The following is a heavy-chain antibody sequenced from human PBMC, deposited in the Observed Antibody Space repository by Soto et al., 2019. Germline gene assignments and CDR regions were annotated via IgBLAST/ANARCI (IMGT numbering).Heavy chain of an antibody. CDR2: IIPIFGIA. Sequence: ASVKVSCKASGGTFSSYAISWVRQAPGQGLEWMGGIIPIFGIANYAQKFQGRVTITADKSTSTAYMELSSLRSEDTAVYYCARSPGVGDCYNPYYFDYWGQGTLVTVSS. CDR1: GGTFSSYA. CDR3: ARSPGVGDCYNPYYFDY. V-gene: IGHV1-69*10. J-gene: IGHJ4*02. D-gene: IGHD2-21*01.